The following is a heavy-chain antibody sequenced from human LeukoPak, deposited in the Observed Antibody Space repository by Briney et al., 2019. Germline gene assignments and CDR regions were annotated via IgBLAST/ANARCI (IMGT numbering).Heavy chain of an antibody. Sequence: PGGSLRLSCAASGFTFSSYEMNWVRQAPGKGLEWVSYISSSGSTIYYADSVKGRFTISRDNAKNSLYLQMNSLRAEDTAVYYCARYCNGGSCYGHDAFDIWGQGTLVTVSS. V-gene: IGHV3-48*03. CDR3: ARYCNGGSCYGHDAFDI. D-gene: IGHD2-15*01. CDR2: ISSSGSTI. CDR1: GFTFSSYE. J-gene: IGHJ3*02.